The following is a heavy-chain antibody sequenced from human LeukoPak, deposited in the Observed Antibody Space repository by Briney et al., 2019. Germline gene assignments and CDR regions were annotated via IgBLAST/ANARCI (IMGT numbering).Heavy chain of an antibody. CDR1: GGSISTDY. CDR3: ASDFGY. V-gene: IGHV4-4*07. J-gene: IGHJ4*02. CDR2: IYTSGSN. D-gene: IGHD3-10*01. Sequence: SETLSLTCTVSGGSISTDYWTWIRQPAGKGLEWIGLIYTSGSNNYNPSLKSRVTISLDTSKNQFSLKLTSVTAADTAVYYCASDFGYWGQGTLVTVSS.